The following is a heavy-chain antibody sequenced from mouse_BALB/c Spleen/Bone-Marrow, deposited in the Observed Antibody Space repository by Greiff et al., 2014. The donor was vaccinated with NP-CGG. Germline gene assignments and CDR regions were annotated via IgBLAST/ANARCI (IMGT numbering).Heavy chain of an antibody. Sequence: VQLKESGGGLVQPGGSLKLSCAASGFDFSRYWMSWVRQAPGKGLEWIGEIYPDSSTINYTPSLKDKFIISRDNAKNTLYLQMSKVRSEDTALYYCARQGYYGKGDYWGQGTTLTVSS. J-gene: IGHJ2*01. V-gene: IGHV4-1*02. CDR2: IYPDSSTI. CDR1: GFDFSRYW. CDR3: ARQGYYGKGDY. D-gene: IGHD2-1*01.